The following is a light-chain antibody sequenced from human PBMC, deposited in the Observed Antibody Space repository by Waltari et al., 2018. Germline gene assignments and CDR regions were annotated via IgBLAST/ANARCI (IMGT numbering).Light chain of an antibody. CDR3: QPGGHGTWV. Sequence: QLVLTQSPSASPSLGASVKLTCTLRSGHSTNIIAWLQQQPEKGPRYLMNVNSDGSHNKGVGIPDRVAGSSSGAERDLTSASLQSEDEADYYCQPGGHGTWVFGGGTRLTVL. CDR2: VNSDGSH. J-gene: IGLJ3*02. V-gene: IGLV4-69*01. CDR1: SGHSTNI.